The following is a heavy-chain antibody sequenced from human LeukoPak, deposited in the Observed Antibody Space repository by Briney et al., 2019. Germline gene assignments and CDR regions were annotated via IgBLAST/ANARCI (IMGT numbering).Heavy chain of an antibody. Sequence: PGGSLRLSRAASGFTLSTYYMNRVRQAPGKGLELVSIIYSGATTYYADSVKGRFTISRDTSKNTVSLQMNSLRADDTAVYFCARVGDHFHWNLDLWGRGTLVTVSS. CDR2: IYSGATT. D-gene: IGHD3-3*02. CDR3: ARVGDHFHWNLDL. CDR1: GFTLSTYY. J-gene: IGHJ2*01. V-gene: IGHV3-53*01.